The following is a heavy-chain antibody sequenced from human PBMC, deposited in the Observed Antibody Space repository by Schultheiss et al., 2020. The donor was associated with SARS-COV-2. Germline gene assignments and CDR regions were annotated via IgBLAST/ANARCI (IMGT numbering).Heavy chain of an antibody. CDR3: ARDEKPHGGTNYYYDYMGV. CDR1: GGTFSSYA. D-gene: IGHD4-23*01. CDR2: INPSGGST. Sequence: ASVKVSCKASGGTFSSYAISWVRQAPGQGLEWMGIINPSGGSTSYAQKLQGRVTMTRDTSTSTVYMELRSLRSDDTAVYYCARDEKPHGGTNYYYDYMGVWGKGTTVTVSS. J-gene: IGHJ6*03. V-gene: IGHV1-46*04.